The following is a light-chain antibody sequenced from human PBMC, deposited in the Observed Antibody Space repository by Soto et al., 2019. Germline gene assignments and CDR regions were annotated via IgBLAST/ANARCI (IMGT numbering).Light chain of an antibody. CDR1: QSVSSN. CDR3: QQYNNWPLT. V-gene: IGKV3D-15*01. J-gene: IGKJ4*01. CDR2: GAS. Sequence: EIVMTQSPVTLSVSLGEGATLSCRASQSVSSNLAWYQQKPGQAPRLLMYGASTRATGIPARFSGSGSGTEFTLTISSLQSEDFAVYYCQQYNNWPLTFGGGTKVEIK.